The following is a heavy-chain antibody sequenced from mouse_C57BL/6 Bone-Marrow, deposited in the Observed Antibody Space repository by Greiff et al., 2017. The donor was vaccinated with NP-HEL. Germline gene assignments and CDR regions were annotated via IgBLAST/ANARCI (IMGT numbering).Heavy chain of an antibody. D-gene: IGHD2-2*01. V-gene: IGHV5-4*01. CDR1: GFTFSSYA. Sequence: EVQVVESGGGLVKPGGSLKLSCAASGFTFSSYAMSWVRQTPEKRLEWVATISDGGSYTYYPDNVKGRFTISRDNAKNNLYLQMSHLKSEDTAMYYCARYGYDEGAMDYWGQGTSVTVSS. CDR3: ARYGYDEGAMDY. J-gene: IGHJ4*01. CDR2: ISDGGSYT.